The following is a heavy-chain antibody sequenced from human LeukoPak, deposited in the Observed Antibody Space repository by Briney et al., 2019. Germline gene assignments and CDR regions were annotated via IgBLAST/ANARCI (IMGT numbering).Heavy chain of an antibody. D-gene: IGHD2-2*01. CDR3: ARDRDIVVVPTRLDY. Sequence: GGSLRLSCAASGFTFSSYSMNWVRQAPGKGLEWVSYISSSSSTIYYADSVKGRFTISRDNAKNSLYLQMNSLRDEDTAVYYRARDRDIVVVPTRLDYWGQGTLVTVSS. CDR1: GFTFSSYS. V-gene: IGHV3-48*02. CDR2: ISSSSSTI. J-gene: IGHJ4*02.